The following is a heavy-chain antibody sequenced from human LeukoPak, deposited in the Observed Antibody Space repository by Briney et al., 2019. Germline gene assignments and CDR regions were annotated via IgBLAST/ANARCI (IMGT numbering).Heavy chain of an antibody. J-gene: IGHJ4*02. CDR2: IYYSGST. Sequence: SETLSPTCTVAGGSTSTGGYYWSWIRQHPGKGLEWIAYIYYSGSTYYNPSLKSRVTISVDTSKNQFSLKLSSVTAADTAVYYCARFHTSGYYRHFDFWGQGTLVTVSS. D-gene: IGHD3-22*01. CDR3: ARFHTSGYYRHFDF. CDR1: GGSTSTGGYY. V-gene: IGHV4-31*03.